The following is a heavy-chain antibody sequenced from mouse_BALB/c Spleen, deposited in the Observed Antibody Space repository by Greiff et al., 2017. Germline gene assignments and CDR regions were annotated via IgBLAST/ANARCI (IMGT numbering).Heavy chain of an antibody. D-gene: IGHD1-2*01. Sequence: DVKLVESGGGLVKPGGSLKLSCAASGFTFSSYAMSWVRQSPEKRLEWVAEISSGGSYTYYPDTVTGRFTISRDNAKNTLYLEMSSLRSEDTAMYYCARTTATAMDYWGQGTSVTVSS. CDR1: GFTFSSYA. V-gene: IGHV5-9-4*01. CDR2: ISSGGSYT. J-gene: IGHJ4*01. CDR3: ARTTATAMDY.